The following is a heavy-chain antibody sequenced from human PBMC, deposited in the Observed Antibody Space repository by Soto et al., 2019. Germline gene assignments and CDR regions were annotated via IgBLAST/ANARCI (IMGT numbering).Heavy chain of an antibody. CDR1: GFTFSSYA. Sequence: GGSLRLSRAAPGFTFSSYAMSWFRQAPGKGLEWVSAISGSGGSTYYADSVKGRFTISRDNAKNTLYLQMNSLRPEDTAVYYCARDGGRTRDIVATHYFCCCGQGTLVTVSS. J-gene: IGHJ4*02. D-gene: IGHD5-12*01. V-gene: IGHV3-23*01. CDR2: ISGSGGST. CDR3: ARDGGRTRDIVATHYFCC.